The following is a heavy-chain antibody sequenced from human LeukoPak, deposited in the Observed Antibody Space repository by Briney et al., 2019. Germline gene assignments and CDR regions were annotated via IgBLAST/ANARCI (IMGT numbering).Heavy chain of an antibody. J-gene: IGHJ4*02. Sequence: ASVKVSCKASGYTFTSYRISWLRQAPGQGLEWMGCISAYNGNTNYAQKLQGRANMTTDTSTSTAYMELRSLRSDDTAVYYCVRDLRYSSSWYRVFHYWGQGRLVTVSS. V-gene: IGHV1-18*01. D-gene: IGHD6-13*01. CDR1: GYTFTSYR. CDR3: VRDLRYSSSWYRVFHY. CDR2: ISAYNGNT.